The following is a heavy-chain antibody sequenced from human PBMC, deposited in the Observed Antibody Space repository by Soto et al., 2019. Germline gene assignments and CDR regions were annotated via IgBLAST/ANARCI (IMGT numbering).Heavy chain of an antibody. J-gene: IGHJ4*02. CDR1: GYTFTSYY. V-gene: IGHV1-46*03. CDR3: ARSNWNDVSYFDY. CDR2: INPSGGST. Sequence: QVQLVQSGAEVKKPGASVKVSCKASGYTFTSYYFHWVRQAPGQGLEWVGLINPSGGSTTYARKLQGRVTMTRDTSTSTVYMELSSLRSEDTAVYFCARSNWNDVSYFDYWGQGTLVTVSS. D-gene: IGHD1-1*01.